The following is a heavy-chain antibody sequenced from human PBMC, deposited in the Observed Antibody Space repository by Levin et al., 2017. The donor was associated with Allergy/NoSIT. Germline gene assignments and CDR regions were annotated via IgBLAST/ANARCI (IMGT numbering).Heavy chain of an antibody. V-gene: IGHV4-39*01. CDR3: ARNDYGDYHWYFDL. CDR1: GGSISSSSYY. Sequence: SQTLSLTCPVSGGSISSSSYYWGWLRQPPGKGLEWIGSIYYSGSTYYNPSLKSRVTISVDTSKNQFSLKLSSVAAADTAVYYCARNDYGDYHWYFDLWGRGTLVTVSS. CDR2: IYYSGST. J-gene: IGHJ2*01. D-gene: IGHD4-17*01.